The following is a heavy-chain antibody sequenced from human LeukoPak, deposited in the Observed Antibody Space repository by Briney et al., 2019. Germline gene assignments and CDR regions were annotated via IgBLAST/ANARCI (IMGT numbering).Heavy chain of an antibody. V-gene: IGHV3-23*01. J-gene: IGHJ6*02. CDR1: GFTFRNNW. D-gene: IGHD3-22*01. CDR3: AKDQGPMIVVVKFYYGMDV. CDR2: ISGSGGST. Sequence: GGSLRLSCAASGFTFRNNWMTWVRQAPGKGLEWVSAISGSGGSTYYADSVKGRFTISRDSSKNTLYLQMNSLRAEDTAVYYCAKDQGPMIVVVKFYYGMDVWGQGTTVTVSS.